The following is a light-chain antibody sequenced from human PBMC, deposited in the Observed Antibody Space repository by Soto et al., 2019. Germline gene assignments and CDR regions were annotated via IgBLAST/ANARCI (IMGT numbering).Light chain of an antibody. CDR3: QQRSNWPTWT. Sequence: EIVLTQSPATLSLSPGERATLSCRVSQSVSSYLAWYQQKPGQAPRLLXYDASNRANGIPARFSGSGSGTDLTLTISSLEPEDFAVYYCQQRSNWPTWTFGQGTKVDIK. V-gene: IGKV3-11*01. J-gene: IGKJ1*01. CDR1: QSVSSY. CDR2: DAS.